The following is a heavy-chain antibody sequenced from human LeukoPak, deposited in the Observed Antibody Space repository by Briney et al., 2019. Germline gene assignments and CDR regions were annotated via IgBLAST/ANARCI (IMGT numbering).Heavy chain of an antibody. V-gene: IGHV4-59*08. CDR2: ISYSGST. Sequence: SETLSLTCTVSGGSISSYSWSWIRQHPGKGLDWIGYISYSGSTNYNPSLKSRVIISVDTTKNQFSLNLRSVTAADTAVYYCARQAPGTPRVDYWGQGTLVTVSS. CDR1: GGSISSYS. CDR3: ARQAPGTPRVDY. J-gene: IGHJ4*02. D-gene: IGHD1-1*01.